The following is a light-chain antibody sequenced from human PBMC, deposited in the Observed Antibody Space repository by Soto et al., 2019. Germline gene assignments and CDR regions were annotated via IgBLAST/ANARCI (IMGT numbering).Light chain of an antibody. CDR3: QQYNNWPPLT. V-gene: IGKV3-15*01. CDR1: QSVSSS. J-gene: IGKJ4*01. CDR2: GAS. Sequence: EIVTTQSPATLSVSPGERATLSCRASQSVSSSLAWYQQKPGQAPRLLIYGASTRATGIPARFSGSGSGTEFTLTISSLQSEDFAVYYCQQYNNWPPLTFGGGTKVEIK.